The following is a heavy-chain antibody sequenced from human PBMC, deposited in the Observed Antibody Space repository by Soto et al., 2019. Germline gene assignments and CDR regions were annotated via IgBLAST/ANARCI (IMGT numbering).Heavy chain of an antibody. Sequence: GGSLRLSCAASGFTFSNYWMSWVRQAPGKGLEWVANIKQDGSEKDYVDSVKGRFTISRDNAKNSLFLQMNSLRAEDTAVYYCARDSISVAGDNYFDFWGQGTLVTVSS. CDR3: ARDSISVAGDNYFDF. V-gene: IGHV3-7*01. D-gene: IGHD6-19*01. CDR2: IKQDGSEK. CDR1: GFTFSNYW. J-gene: IGHJ4*02.